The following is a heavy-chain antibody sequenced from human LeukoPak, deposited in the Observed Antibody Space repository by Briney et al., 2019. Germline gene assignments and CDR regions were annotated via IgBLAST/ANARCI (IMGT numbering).Heavy chain of an antibody. CDR1: GYTFTSYD. J-gene: IGHJ6*03. CDR2: MNPNSGNT. D-gene: IGHD3-3*01. V-gene: IGHV1-8*01. CDR3: ARTYYDFWSGLYYYYYMDV. Sequence: ASVKVSCKASGYTFTSYDINWVRQATGQGLAWMGWMNPNSGNTGYAQKFQGRVTMTRNTSISTAYMELSSLRSEDTAVYYCARTYYDFWSGLYYYYYMDVWGKGTTVTVSS.